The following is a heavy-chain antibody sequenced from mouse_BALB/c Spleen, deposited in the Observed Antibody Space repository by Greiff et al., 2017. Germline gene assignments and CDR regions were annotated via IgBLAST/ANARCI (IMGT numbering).Heavy chain of an antibody. D-gene: IGHD2-2*01. CDR3: AKEGYEDAMDY. J-gene: IGHJ4*01. CDR2: IAPGSGST. Sequence: DLVKPGPSVKLSCTASGYTFTSYWVNWIKQRPGQGLEWIGRIAPGSGSTYYNEMFKGKATLTVDTSSSTAYIQLSSLSSEDSAVYVCAKEGYEDAMDYWGQGTSVTVSS. V-gene: IGHV1S41*01. CDR1: GYTFTSYW.